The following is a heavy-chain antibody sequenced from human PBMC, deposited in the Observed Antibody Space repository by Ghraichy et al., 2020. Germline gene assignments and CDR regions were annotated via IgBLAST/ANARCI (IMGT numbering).Heavy chain of an antibody. CDR2: ISSSGRTI. J-gene: IGHJ4*02. D-gene: IGHD2-15*01. CDR3: ARGSDFFDATPPGPDY. CDR1: RSTFSYYS. Sequence: GESLNISCAASRSTFSYYSMHWVRQAPGKGLECVSYISSSGRTIYYTDSVEGRFTISRDNAKNSLYLQMNSLRDEDTALYYCARGSDFFDATPPGPDYWGQGTLVTVSS. V-gene: IGHV3-48*02.